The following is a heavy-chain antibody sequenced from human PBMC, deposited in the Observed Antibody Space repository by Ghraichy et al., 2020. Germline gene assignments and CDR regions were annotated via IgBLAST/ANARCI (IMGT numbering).Heavy chain of an antibody. CDR2: IYYSGST. Sequence: SETLSLTCTVSGGSISSSSYYWGWIRQPPGKGLEWIGSIYYSGSTYYNPSLKSRVTISVDTSKNQFSLKLSSVTAADTAVYYCARGEYGSGSYYKNYYYYYGMDVWGQGTTVTVSS. CDR1: GGSISSSSYY. J-gene: IGHJ6*02. D-gene: IGHD3-10*01. CDR3: ARGEYGSGSYYKNYYYYYGMDV. V-gene: IGHV4-39*01.